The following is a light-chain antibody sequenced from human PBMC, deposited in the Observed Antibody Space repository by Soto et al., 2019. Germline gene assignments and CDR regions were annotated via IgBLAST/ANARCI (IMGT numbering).Light chain of an antibody. J-gene: IGLJ3*02. V-gene: IGLV7-43*01. CDR2: SAS. CDR3: LLNYGGTQLV. Sequence: QAVVTQEPSLTVSPGGTVTLTCASSTGPVTSRHYPSWFQQKPGQAPRALIYSASKKHSWTPARFSGSLLGGKAALTLSGVQPDDEAEYYCLLNYGGTQLVFGGGTKVTVL. CDR1: TGPVTSRHY.